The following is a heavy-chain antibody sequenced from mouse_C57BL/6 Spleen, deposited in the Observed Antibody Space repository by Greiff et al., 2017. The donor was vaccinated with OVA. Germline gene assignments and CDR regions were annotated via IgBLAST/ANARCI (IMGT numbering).Heavy chain of an antibody. CDR1: GYSITSGYY. J-gene: IGHJ4*01. V-gene: IGHV3-6*01. CDR3: ARDMGYSNYAMDY. CDR2: ISYDGSN. Sequence: EVKLQESGPGLVKPSQSLSLTCSVTGYSITSGYYWNWIRQFPGNKLEWMGYISYDGSNNYNPSLKNRISITRDTSKNQFFLKLNSVTTEDTATYYCARDMGYSNYAMDYWGQGTSVTVSS. D-gene: IGHD2-5*01.